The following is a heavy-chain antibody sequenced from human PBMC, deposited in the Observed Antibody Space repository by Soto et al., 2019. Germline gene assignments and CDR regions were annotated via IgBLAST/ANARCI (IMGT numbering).Heavy chain of an antibody. J-gene: IGHJ6*02. Sequence: QVQLVQSGAEVKKPGSSVKVSCKAPGGTFSTYGIIWVRQAPGHGPEWLGGIIPVFDTTNYAQKFQGRVTITADASTTTSYMELSRLTTDDTAVYYCARGRPDQQLALSYYYYYGIDVWGQGTTVIVSS. D-gene: IGHD1-7*01. V-gene: IGHV1-69*01. CDR1: GGTFSTYG. CDR3: ARGRPDQQLALSYYYYYGIDV. CDR2: IIPVFDTT.